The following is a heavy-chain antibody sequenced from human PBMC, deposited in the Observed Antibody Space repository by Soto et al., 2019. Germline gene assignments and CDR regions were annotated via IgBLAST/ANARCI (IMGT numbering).Heavy chain of an antibody. CDR1: GGAISSGGYY. CDR3: ARDREYYYDSSGYNWCDP. V-gene: IGHV4-30-4*01. Sequence: SETLSLTCTVSGGAISSGGYYWSWIRQPPGKGLEWIGYIYYSGSTYYNPSLKSRVTISVDTSKSQVSLKLCCVTAADTAVYYCARDREYYYDSSGYNWCDPWGQGTLVTVSS. D-gene: IGHD3-22*01. J-gene: IGHJ5*02. CDR2: IYYSGST.